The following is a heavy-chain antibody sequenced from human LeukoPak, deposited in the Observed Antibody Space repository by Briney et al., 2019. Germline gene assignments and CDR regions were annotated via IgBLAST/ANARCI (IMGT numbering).Heavy chain of an antibody. V-gene: IGHV3-7*01. CDR3: ARCSGYGMDV. CDR2: IKEDGSVK. J-gene: IGHJ6*02. CDR1: GFRFSDYW. Sequence: GGSLRLSCAASGFRFSDYWMNWVRQAPGKGLEWVANIKEDGSVKNYVDSVRGRFTISRDNAEDSLSLQMSSLRAEDTGVYYCARCSGYGMDVWGQGTTVTVSS. D-gene: IGHD3-10*02.